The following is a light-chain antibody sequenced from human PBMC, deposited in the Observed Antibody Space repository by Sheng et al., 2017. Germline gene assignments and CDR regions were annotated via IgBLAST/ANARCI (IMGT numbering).Light chain of an antibody. J-gene: IGKJ1*01. Sequence: DIQMTQSPLTLSASVGDKVTITCRASPTIGSALAWYQYKPGKAPKLLIYRASNLDSEAPSRFSGSGSGTEFTLTISSLQPDDFATYYCQQYSTYSRTFGQGT. CDR3: QQYSTYSRT. V-gene: IGKV1-5*03. CDR2: RAS. CDR1: PTIGSA.